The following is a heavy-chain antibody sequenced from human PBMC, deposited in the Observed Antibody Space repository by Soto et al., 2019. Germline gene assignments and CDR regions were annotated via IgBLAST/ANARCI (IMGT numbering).Heavy chain of an antibody. CDR1: GFTFSIYA. CDR3: WKSPGYDSRGYYSNVDY. V-gene: IGHV3-23*01. J-gene: IGHJ4*02. D-gene: IGHD3-22*01. CDR2: ISTSGGST. Sequence: EVQLLESGGGLVQPGGSLRLSCAASGFTFSIYAMSWVRQDPGKGLEWVSAISTSGGSTYYTDSVKGRFTISRDNSKNTLYLQMNSLRAEDTAVYYCWKSPGYDSRGYYSNVDYWGQGTLVTVSS.